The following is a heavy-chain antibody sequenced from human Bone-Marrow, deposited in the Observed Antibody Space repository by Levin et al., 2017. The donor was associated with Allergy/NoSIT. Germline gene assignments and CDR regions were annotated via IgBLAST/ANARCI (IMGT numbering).Heavy chain of an antibody. CDR1: TYTLMEFS. D-gene: IGHD1-26*01. V-gene: IGHV1-24*01. Sequence: PTASVKVSCKLSTYTLMEFSIHWVRQAPGKGLEWMGGFEPEDGETIYAEKLRGRVTMTEDTSTDTAYMELTSLRSEDTAVYYCATSPGGYYGVLTYWGQGTLVTVSS. CDR3: ATSPGGYYGVLTY. J-gene: IGHJ4*02. CDR2: FEPEDGET.